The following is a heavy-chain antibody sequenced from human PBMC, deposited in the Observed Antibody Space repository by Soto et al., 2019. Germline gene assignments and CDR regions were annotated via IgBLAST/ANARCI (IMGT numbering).Heavy chain of an antibody. V-gene: IGHV1-46*03. CDR3: AALCSAGGCPPGPWN. CDR1: GYCFTTYY. J-gene: IGHJ3*01. D-gene: IGHD2-15*01. Sequence: QVVQSGAEVRKPGASVKVSCKASGYCFTTYYIHWFRKAPGQGLEWMAIINPNGGSTNSAQKFQGKGTVTRDMSASTVYMELSSLRSDDTAVYYCAALCSAGGCPPGPWNWGRGTMVTVSS. CDR2: INPNGGST.